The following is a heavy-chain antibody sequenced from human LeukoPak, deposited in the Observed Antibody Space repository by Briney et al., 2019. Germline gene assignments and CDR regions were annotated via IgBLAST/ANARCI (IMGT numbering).Heavy chain of an antibody. D-gene: IGHD2-15*01. CDR2: INPSGGST. Sequence: GASVKVSCKASGYTFTSYYMHWVRRAPGQGLEWMGIINPSGGSTSYAQKFQGRVTMTRDMSTSTVYMELSSLRSVDTAVYYCARGGTSSIHCSGGSCRLNWFDPWGQGTLVTVSS. V-gene: IGHV1-46*01. CDR1: GYTFTSYY. J-gene: IGHJ5*02. CDR3: ARGGTSSIHCSGGSCRLNWFDP.